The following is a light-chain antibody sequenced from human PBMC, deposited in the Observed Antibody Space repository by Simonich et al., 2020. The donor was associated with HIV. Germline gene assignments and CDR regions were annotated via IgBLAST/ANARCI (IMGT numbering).Light chain of an antibody. Sequence: EIVMTQSPATLSLSPWERATLSCRASQSVSNNLAWYQQKPGQAPRLLMHGASTRASGIPARFSGSGSGTEFTLTISSLQSEDFAVYHCQQYTNWPLTFGGGTKVEIK. J-gene: IGKJ4*01. CDR1: QSVSNN. CDR3: QQYTNWPLT. V-gene: IGKV3-15*01. CDR2: GAS.